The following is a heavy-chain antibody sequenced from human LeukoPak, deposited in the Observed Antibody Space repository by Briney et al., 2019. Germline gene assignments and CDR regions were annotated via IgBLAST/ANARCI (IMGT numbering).Heavy chain of an antibody. CDR3: APQQAYSPYNWFDP. J-gene: IGHJ5*02. CDR2: IHPDGSIT. Sequence: GGSLRLSCVGSRFTIIKYWMHWVRQASGTGLVWVSRIHPDGSITTYADSVKGRFTISRDNAENTLYLQMNSLRAEDTGVYYCAPQQAYSPYNWFDPWGQGTLVTVSS. D-gene: IGHD5-12*01. CDR1: RFTIIKYW. V-gene: IGHV3-74*03.